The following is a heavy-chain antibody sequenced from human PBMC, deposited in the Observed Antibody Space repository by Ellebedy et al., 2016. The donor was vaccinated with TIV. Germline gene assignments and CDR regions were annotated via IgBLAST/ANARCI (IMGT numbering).Heavy chain of an antibody. CDR1: GFTFSNVW. D-gene: IGHD3-9*01. V-gene: IGHV3-48*01. CDR2: ISSSSSTI. CDR3: ARHHADWYYDY. J-gene: IGHJ4*02. Sequence: GESLKISCAASGFTFSNVWMKWVRQAPGKGLEWVSYISSSSSTIYYADSVKGRFTISRDNAKNSLYLQMNSLRAEDTAVYYCARHHADWYYDYWGQGTLVTVSS.